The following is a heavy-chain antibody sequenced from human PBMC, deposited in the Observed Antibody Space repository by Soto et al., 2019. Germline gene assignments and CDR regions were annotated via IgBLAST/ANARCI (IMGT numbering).Heavy chain of an antibody. J-gene: IGHJ6*03. CDR2: IYYSGST. D-gene: IGHD3-10*01. CDR1: GGSISSSSYY. V-gene: IGHV4-39*01. Sequence: PSETLSLTCTVSGGSISSSSYYWGWIRQPPGKGLEWIGSIYYSGSTYYSPSLKSRVTISVDTSKNQFSLKLSSVTAADTAVYYCARRTESSGSYYYGYYYMDVWGKGTTVTVSS. CDR3: ARRTESSGSYYYGYYYMDV.